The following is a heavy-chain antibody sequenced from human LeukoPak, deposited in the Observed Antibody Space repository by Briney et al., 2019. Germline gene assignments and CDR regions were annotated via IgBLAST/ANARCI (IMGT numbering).Heavy chain of an antibody. Sequence: SETLSLTCTVSGGSISSYYWSWIRQSPGKGLEWIGYIYYSGSTNYNPSLKSRVTISVDTSKNQFSLKLSSVTAADTAVYYCARVSGNWYSSSWYLYYFDYWGQGTLVTVSS. CDR1: GGSISSYY. J-gene: IGHJ4*02. V-gene: IGHV4-59*01. CDR2: IYYSGST. D-gene: IGHD6-13*01. CDR3: ARVSGNWYSSSWYLYYFDY.